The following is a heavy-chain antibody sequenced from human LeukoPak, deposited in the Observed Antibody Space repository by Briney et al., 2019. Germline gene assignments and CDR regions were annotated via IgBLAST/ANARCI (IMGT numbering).Heavy chain of an antibody. J-gene: IGHJ4*02. CDR3: ARDERRDGYNYGFDY. V-gene: IGHV1-2*02. D-gene: IGHD5-24*01. CDR1: GYTFTGYY. CDR2: INPNSGGT. Sequence: ASVKVSCKASGYTFTGYYMHWVRQAPGQGLEWMGWINPNSGGTNYAQKLQGRVTMTTDTSTSTAYMELRSLRSDDTAVYYCARDERRDGYNYGFDYWGQGTLVTVSS.